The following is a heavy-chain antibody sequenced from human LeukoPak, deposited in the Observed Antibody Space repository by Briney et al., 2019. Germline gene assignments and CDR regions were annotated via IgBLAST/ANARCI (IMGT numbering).Heavy chain of an antibody. CDR1: GFTFRSYS. J-gene: IGHJ4*02. CDR3: ARDSKPYGDLPLGY. D-gene: IGHD4-17*01. Sequence: GGSLRLSCAASGFTFRSYSMNWVRQAPGKGLEWVSAIDPSSTYIYYADSVKGRFTISRDNAENSLYLQMNSLRVEDTAVYYCARDSKPYGDLPLGYWGQGTLVTVSS. CDR2: IDPSSTYI. V-gene: IGHV3-21*01.